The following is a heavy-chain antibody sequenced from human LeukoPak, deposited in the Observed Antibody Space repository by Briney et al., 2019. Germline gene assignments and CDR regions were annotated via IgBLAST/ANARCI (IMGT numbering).Heavy chain of an antibody. CDR2: ISYDGSNK. CDR3: AKDYTPSSGWCGIDY. CDR1: GFTFSSYG. J-gene: IGHJ4*02. Sequence: GGSLRLSCAGSGFTFSSYGMHWVRQAPGKGLEWVAVISYDGSNKYYADSVKGRFTISRDNSKNTLCLQMNSLRAEDTAVYYCAKDYTPSSGWCGIDYWGQGTLVTVSS. D-gene: IGHD6-19*01. V-gene: IGHV3-30*18.